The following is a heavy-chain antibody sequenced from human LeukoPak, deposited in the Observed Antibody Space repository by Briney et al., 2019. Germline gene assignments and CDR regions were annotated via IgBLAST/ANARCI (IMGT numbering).Heavy chain of an antibody. CDR2: IYYGGST. J-gene: IGHJ6*03. Sequence: PSQTLSLTCTVSGGSISSGGYYWSWIRQHPGKGLEWIGYIYYGGSTYYNPSLKSRVTISVDTSKNQFSLKLSSVTAADTAVYYCAREAGRMGRAYYYYVDVWGKGTTVTVSS. D-gene: IGHD3-16*01. CDR3: AREAGRMGRAYYYYVDV. V-gene: IGHV4-31*03. CDR1: GGSISSGGYY.